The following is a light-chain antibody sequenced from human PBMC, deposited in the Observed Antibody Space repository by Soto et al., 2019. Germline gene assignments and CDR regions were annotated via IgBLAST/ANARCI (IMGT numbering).Light chain of an antibody. V-gene: IGLV2-14*01. CDR2: EVS. J-gene: IGLJ3*02. Sequence: QSALTQPASVSGSPGQSITISCTGTSSDVGGYNYVSWYQQHPGKAPKLMIYEVSNRPSGVSNRFSGSKSGNTASLTISGLRAEDEADYCCSSYTSSSTPWVFGGGTKVTVL. CDR3: SSYTSSSTPWV. CDR1: SSDVGGYNY.